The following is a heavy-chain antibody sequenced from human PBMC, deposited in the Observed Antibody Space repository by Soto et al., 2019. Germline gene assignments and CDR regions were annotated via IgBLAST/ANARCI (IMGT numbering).Heavy chain of an antibody. CDR3: ARGGYSGYDGLNYFDY. CDR2: INWNGGST. J-gene: IGHJ4*02. CDR1: GFTFDDYG. D-gene: IGHD5-12*01. V-gene: IGHV3-20*04. Sequence: EVQLVESGGGVVRPGGSLRLSCAASGFTFDDYGMSWVRQAPGKGLEWVSGINWNGGSTGYADSVKGRFTISRDNXKXXLYLQMNRLRAEDTALYYCARGGYSGYDGLNYFDYWGQGTLVTVSS.